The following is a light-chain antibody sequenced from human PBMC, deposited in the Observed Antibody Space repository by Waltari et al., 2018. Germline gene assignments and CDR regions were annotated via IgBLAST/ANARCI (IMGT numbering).Light chain of an antibody. J-gene: IGKJ1*01. CDR2: KAS. Sequence: DMQMTSSPSTLSASVGDRVTITCRASQSINNCLAWYQQKPGKAPKLLIYKASTLESGVPSRFSGIGSGTEFTLTISSLQPDDFATYYCQQYNSYSPWTFGQGTKVEIK. CDR1: QSINNC. CDR3: QQYNSYSPWT. V-gene: IGKV1-5*03.